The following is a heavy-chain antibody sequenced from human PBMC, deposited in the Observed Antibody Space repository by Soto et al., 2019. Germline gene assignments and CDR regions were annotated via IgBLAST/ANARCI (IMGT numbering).Heavy chain of an antibody. J-gene: IGHJ6*03. CDR2: IYYSGST. V-gene: IGHV4-31*03. CDR1: GGSISSGGYY. D-gene: IGHD3-3*01. CDR3: ARVVTIFGVVTRYYYYMDV. Sequence: SETLSLTCTVSGGSISSGGYYWSWIRQHPGKGLEWIGYIYYSGSTYYNPSLKSRVTISVDTSKNQFSLKLSSVTAADTAVYYCARVVTIFGVVTRYYYYMDVWGKGTTVTVSS.